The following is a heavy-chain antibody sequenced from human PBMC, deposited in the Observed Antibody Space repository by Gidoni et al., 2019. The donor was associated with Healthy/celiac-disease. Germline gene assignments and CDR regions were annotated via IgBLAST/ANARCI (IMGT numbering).Heavy chain of an antibody. D-gene: IGHD6-13*01. CDR2: ISSSSSTI. CDR1: GFTFSSYS. CDR3: ARVIRQLGTRGVDY. V-gene: IGHV3-48*02. Sequence: EVQLVESGGGLVQPGGSLRLSCAASGFTFSSYSMNWVRQAPGKGLEWVSYISSSSSTIYYADSVKGRFTISRDNAKNSLYLQMNSLRDEDTAVYYCARVIRQLGTRGVDYWGQGTLVTVSS. J-gene: IGHJ4*02.